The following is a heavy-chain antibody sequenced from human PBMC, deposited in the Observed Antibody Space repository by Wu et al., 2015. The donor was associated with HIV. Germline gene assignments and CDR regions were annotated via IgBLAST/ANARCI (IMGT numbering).Heavy chain of an antibody. V-gene: IGHV1-2*02. J-gene: IGHJ4*01. D-gene: IGHD3-10*01. CDR2: INPTSGGT. CDR1: GYTFIGYY. Sequence: QVQLVQSGAEVKKSGASVKVSCKASGYTFIGYYLHWVRQAPGQGLEWMGWINPTSGGTNYAQKFQGRVTMTRDTSISTAYMELSRLRSDDTAVYYCARDYAFYYASGTFCTETGSTFDYLGP. CDR3: ARDYAFYYASGTFCTETGSTFDY.